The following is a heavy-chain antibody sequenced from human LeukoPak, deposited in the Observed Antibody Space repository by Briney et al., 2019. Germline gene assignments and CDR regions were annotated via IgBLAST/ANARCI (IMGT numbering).Heavy chain of an antibody. CDR1: GFTFSNAW. Sequence: GGSLRLSCAASGFTFSNAWMNWVRQAPGKGLEWVSYISSASGSIYYADSVKGRFTISRDNAKNSLFLQMNSLRAEDTAVYYCARLPAYCSSISCYYDYWGQGTLVTVSS. CDR2: ISSASGSI. D-gene: IGHD2-2*01. V-gene: IGHV3-48*04. J-gene: IGHJ4*02. CDR3: ARLPAYCSSISCYYDY.